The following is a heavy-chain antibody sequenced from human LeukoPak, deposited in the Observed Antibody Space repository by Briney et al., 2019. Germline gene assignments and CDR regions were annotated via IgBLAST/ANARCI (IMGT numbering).Heavy chain of an antibody. V-gene: IGHV4-4*07. CDR2: IYTSGST. CDR3: ARSGSFSDWFDP. D-gene: IGHD1-26*01. J-gene: IGHJ5*02. Sequence: SETLSLTCTVSGGSISSYYWSWIRQPAGEGLEWIGRIYTSGSTNYNPSLKSRVTMSVDTSKNQFSLKLSSVTAADTAVYYCARSGSFSDWFDPWGQGTLVTVSS. CDR1: GGSISSYY.